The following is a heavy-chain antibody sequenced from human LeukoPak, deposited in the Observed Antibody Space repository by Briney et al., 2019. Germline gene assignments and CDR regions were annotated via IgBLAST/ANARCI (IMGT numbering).Heavy chain of an antibody. CDR1: GGTFSSYA. V-gene: IGHV1-69*05. D-gene: IGHD3-22*01. CDR2: IIPIFGTA. CDR3: ARDCYYDSSGSYPLLPRSYLGMDV. Sequence: GASVKVSCKASGGTFSSYAISWVRQAPGQGLEWMGRIIPIFGTANYAQKFQGRVTITTDESTSTAYMELSSLRSEDTAVYYCARDCYYDSSGSYPLLPRSYLGMDVWGKGTTVSVSS. J-gene: IGHJ6*04.